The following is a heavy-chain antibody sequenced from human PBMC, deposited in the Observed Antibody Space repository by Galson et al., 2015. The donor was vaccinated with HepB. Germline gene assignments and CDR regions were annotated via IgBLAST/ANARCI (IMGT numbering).Heavy chain of an antibody. CDR2: INTNTGIP. V-gene: IGHV7-4-1*02. CDR1: RYIFTNYA. Sequence: SCKASRYIFTNYAMNWVRQAPGRGLEWMGWINTNTGIPTYAQGFTGRFVFSLDTSVTTAYLQINSLNTEDTAVYYCARHHGAFDIWGQGTMVTVSS. J-gene: IGHJ3*02. CDR3: ARHHGAFDI.